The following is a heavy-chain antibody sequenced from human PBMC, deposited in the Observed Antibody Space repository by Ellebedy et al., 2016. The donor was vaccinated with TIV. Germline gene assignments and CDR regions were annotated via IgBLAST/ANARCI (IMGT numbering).Heavy chain of an antibody. CDR2: ISYDGSNK. D-gene: IGHD3-22*01. V-gene: IGHV3-30*03. Sequence: GESLKISCSASGFTFSSFSMNWVRQAPGKGLEWVASISYDGSNKYYADAVKGRFAISRDNSENTLYLQVNSLTTEDTAVYYCARDRPATVVAGALEYWGQGTLVTVSS. CDR3: ARDRPATVVAGALEY. CDR1: GFTFSSFS. J-gene: IGHJ4*02.